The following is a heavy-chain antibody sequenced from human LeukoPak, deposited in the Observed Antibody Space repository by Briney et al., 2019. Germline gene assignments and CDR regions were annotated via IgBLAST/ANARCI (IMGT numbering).Heavy chain of an antibody. CDR3: AKNYYDSSGYYYTFDY. J-gene: IGHJ4*02. Sequence: GGSLRLSCAVSGFTFSTYAMSWVRQAPGKGLEWVSTITGSGGGTYYADSVKGRFIISRDNSKNTLYLQMNRLRAEDTAVYYCAKNYYDSSGYYYTFDYWGQGTLVTVSS. CDR1: GFTFSTYA. D-gene: IGHD3-22*01. CDR2: ITGSGGGT. V-gene: IGHV3-23*01.